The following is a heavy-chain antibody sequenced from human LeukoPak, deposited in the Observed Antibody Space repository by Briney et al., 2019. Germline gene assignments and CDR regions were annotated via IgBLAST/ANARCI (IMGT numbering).Heavy chain of an antibody. CDR1: GFTFSSYN. D-gene: IGHD2/OR15-2a*01. J-gene: IGHJ5*02. Sequence: GGSLRLSCAASGFTFSSYNMNWVRQAPGKGLEWVSSISSSSDYIYNADSVKGRFTISRDNAKNSLYLQMKSLRAEDTAVYYCARGKTSQNIVTRKTYNWFDPWGQGTLVTVSS. CDR2: ISSSSDYI. CDR3: ARGKTSQNIVTRKTYNWFDP. V-gene: IGHV3-21*01.